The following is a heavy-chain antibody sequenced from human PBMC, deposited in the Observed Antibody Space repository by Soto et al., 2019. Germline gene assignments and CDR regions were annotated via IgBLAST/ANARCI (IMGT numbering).Heavy chain of an antibody. CDR3: ARDHNSSYDY. Sequence: SETLSLTCTVSGGSISSYYWSWIRQPPGKGLEWIGYIYYSGSTNYNPSLKSRVTISVDTSKNQFSLKLSSVTAADTAVYYCARDHNSSYDYWGQGTLVTVSS. D-gene: IGHD6-6*01. CDR1: GGSISSYY. CDR2: IYYSGST. V-gene: IGHV4-59*01. J-gene: IGHJ4*02.